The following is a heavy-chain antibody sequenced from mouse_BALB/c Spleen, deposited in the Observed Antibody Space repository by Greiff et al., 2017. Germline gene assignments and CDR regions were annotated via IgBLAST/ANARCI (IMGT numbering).Heavy chain of an antibody. CDR2: ISSGSGTI. CDR1: GFTFSSFG. CDR3: ARLGRDSSHYGYYAMDY. V-gene: IGHV5-17*02. J-gene: IGHJ4*01. D-gene: IGHD1-2*01. Sequence: EVMLVESGGGLVQPGGSRKLSCAASGFTFSSFGMHWVRQGPEKGLEWVAYISSGSGTIYYADTVKGRFTISRDNPTNTLFLQMTSLRSEDTAMYYCARLGRDSSHYGYYAMDYWGQGTSVTVSS.